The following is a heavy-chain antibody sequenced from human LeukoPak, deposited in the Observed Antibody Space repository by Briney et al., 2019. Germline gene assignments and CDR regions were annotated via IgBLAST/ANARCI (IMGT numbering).Heavy chain of an antibody. D-gene: IGHD3-10*01. CDR3: ARAGGSGSYSAFDI. CDR1: VFTFSIDG. Sequence: QPVWALRLSCAAAVFTFSIDGLHWCRQAPGKGLEWVAVIYYDGYNTYYADSVKGRFTIYRDNCKNMMYLQTDSLSHEDTGVHYCARAGGSGSYSAFDISGPGTMVTVSS. V-gene: IGHV3-30*03. CDR2: IYYDGYNT. J-gene: IGHJ3*02.